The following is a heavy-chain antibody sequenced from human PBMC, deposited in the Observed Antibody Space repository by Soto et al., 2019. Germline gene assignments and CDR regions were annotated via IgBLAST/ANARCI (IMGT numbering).Heavy chain of an antibody. D-gene: IGHD6-13*01. Sequence: QVQLQQWGAGLLKPSETLSLTCAVYGGSFSGYYWSWIRQPPGKGLEWIGEINHSGSTNYNPSLKSRVTISVDTSKNQFSLKLSSVTAADTAVYYCAAESTAAARDAFDIWGQGTMVTVSS. J-gene: IGHJ3*02. CDR2: INHSGST. CDR1: GGSFSGYY. V-gene: IGHV4-34*01. CDR3: AAESTAAARDAFDI.